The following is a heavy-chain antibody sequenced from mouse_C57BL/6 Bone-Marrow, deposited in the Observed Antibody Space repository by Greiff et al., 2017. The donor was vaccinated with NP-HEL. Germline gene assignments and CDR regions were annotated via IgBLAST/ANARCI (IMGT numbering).Heavy chain of an antibody. Sequence: VHVKQSGAELVRPGASVKLSCTVSGFNIKDDYMHWVKQRPEQGLEWIGWIDPENGDTEYASKFQGKATIKADTSSNTAYLQLNSLTSEDTAVYYCTTGSSSPYALDNWGQGTSVTVTS. CDR1: GFNIKDDY. CDR3: TTGSSSPYALDN. J-gene: IGHJ4*01. CDR2: IDPENGDT. D-gene: IGHD1-1*01. V-gene: IGHV14-4*01.